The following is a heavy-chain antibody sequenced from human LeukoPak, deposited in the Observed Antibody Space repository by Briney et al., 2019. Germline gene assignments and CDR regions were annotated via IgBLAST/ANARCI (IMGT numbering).Heavy chain of an antibody. Sequence: ESGPALAKPTQTLTLTCTFPGFSLSPSGMCVSWICQPPGKALEWIASIDREDDKYYSTSMKTRHTNSKDPAKYQKVLTMTNVDTVVSASYYSARIRSDYGDYDFWGQGTLVTVSS. CDR1: GFSLSPSGMC. D-gene: IGHD4-17*01. V-gene: IGHV2-70*10. CDR2: IDREDDK. J-gene: IGHJ4*02. CDR3: ARIRSDYGDYDF.